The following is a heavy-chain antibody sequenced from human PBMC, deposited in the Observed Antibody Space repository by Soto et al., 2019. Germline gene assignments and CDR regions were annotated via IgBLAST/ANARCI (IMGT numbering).Heavy chain of an antibody. V-gene: IGHV1-69*08. CDR1: GGTFSSYT. J-gene: IGHJ3*02. CDR3: AREGNRGYEWATDAFDI. D-gene: IGHD5-12*01. CDR2: IIPILGIA. Sequence: QVQLVQSGAEVKKPGSSVKVSCNASGGTFSSYTISWVRQAPGQGLEWMGRIIPILGIANYAQKFQGRVTITADKSTSTAYMELSSLRSEDTAVYYCAREGNRGYEWATDAFDIWGQGTMVTVSS.